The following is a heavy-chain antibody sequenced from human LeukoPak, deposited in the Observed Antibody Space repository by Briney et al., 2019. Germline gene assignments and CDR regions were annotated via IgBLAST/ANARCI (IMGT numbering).Heavy chain of an antibody. D-gene: IGHD6-13*01. Sequence: GGSLRLSCAASGFTFSSYAMHWVRQAPGKGLEWVAVISYDGSNKYYADSVKGRFTISRDNSKNTLYIQMNTLRAEDTAVYYCARAESSNWYWYFDLWGRGTLVTVSS. CDR3: ARAESSNWYWYFDL. J-gene: IGHJ2*01. CDR1: GFTFSSYA. V-gene: IGHV3-30*14. CDR2: ISYDGSNK.